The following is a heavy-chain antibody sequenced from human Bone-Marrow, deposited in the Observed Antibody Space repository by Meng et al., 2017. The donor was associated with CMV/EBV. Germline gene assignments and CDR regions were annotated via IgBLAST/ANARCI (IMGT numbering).Heavy chain of an antibody. CDR3: ARGRMVYARNQFSPQYYFDY. Sequence: ESLKISCTVSGGAISTYFWSWIRQPPGKGLEWIGQIYYSGRTNYNPSLRSRVTISVDTSKNQFSLKLSSVTAADTAVYYCARGRMVYARNQFSPQYYFDYWGQGTLVTVSS. CDR2: IYYSGRT. D-gene: IGHD2-8*01. J-gene: IGHJ4*02. V-gene: IGHV4-59*12. CDR1: GGAISTYF.